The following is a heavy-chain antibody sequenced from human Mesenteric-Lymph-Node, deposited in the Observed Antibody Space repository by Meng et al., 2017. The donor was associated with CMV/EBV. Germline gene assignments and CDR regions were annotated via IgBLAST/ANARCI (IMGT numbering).Heavy chain of an antibody. Sequence: GESLKISCQGSGYSFTSYWIGWVRQMPGKGLEWMGIIYPGDSDTRYSPSFQGRVTISADKSISTAYLQWSSLKASDTAMYYCASSRSIAAAAPFDYWGQGTLVTVSS. CDR3: ASSRSIAAAAPFDY. D-gene: IGHD6-13*01. CDR2: IYPGDSDT. CDR1: GYSFTSYW. J-gene: IGHJ4*02. V-gene: IGHV5-51*01.